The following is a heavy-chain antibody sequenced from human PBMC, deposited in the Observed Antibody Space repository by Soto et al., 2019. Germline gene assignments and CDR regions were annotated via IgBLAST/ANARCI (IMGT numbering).Heavy chain of an antibody. CDR3: ARRLSGAKNRYHTYYFHGPDV. V-gene: IGHV5-10-1*01. J-gene: IGHJ6*02. Sequence: PGESLKISCKGSGYSFAGYWINWVRQVPGKGLEWMGSIDPTDSYTNYSPSCQRRVTLSADKSISTVYLQWSSLGASDTATYHSARRLSGAKNRYHTYYFHGPDVWGQGTTVTVSS. CDR1: GYSFAGYW. CDR2: IDPTDSYT. D-gene: IGHD1-26*01.